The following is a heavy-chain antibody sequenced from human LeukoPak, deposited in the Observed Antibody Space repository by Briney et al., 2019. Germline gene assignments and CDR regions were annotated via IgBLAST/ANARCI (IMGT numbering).Heavy chain of an antibody. CDR1: GGTFSSYA. V-gene: IGHV1-69*05. J-gene: IGHJ4*02. CDR3: ARGSSSGWYDGVDY. D-gene: IGHD6-19*01. Sequence: GASVKVSCKASGGTFSSYAISWVRQAPGQGLEWMGGVIPIFGTANYAQKFQGRVTITTDESTSTAYMELSSLRSEDTAVYYCARGSSSGWYDGVDYWGQGTLVTVSS. CDR2: VIPIFGTA.